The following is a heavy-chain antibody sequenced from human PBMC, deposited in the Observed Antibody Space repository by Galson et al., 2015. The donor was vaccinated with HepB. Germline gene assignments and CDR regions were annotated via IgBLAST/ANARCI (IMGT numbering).Heavy chain of an antibody. Sequence: CAISGDSVSSNSAAWDWIRQSPSRGLEWLGRTYYRSTWHTDYAVSVKGRIMIIPDTSKNQFSLQLRSGTPEDSAIYYCTRALIPPAAPFDYWGQGTLVTVSS. CDR3: TRALIPPAAPFDY. V-gene: IGHV6-1*01. CDR1: GDSVSSNSAA. CDR2: TYYRSTWHT. D-gene: IGHD2-2*01. J-gene: IGHJ4*02.